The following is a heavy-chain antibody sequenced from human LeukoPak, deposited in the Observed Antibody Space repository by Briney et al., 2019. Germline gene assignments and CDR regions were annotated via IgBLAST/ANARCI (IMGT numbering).Heavy chain of an antibody. D-gene: IGHD3-10*01. V-gene: IGHV3-48*02. CDR2: ISTSGNTI. J-gene: IGHJ4*02. CDR3: ARDYGSHGEYFDC. CDR1: GFTFNNYA. Sequence: GVSLRLSCAACGFTFNNYAMNGVRKARGKGLEWVSYISTSGNTIYYADSVQGRFTISRDNAKNTVYLQMSSLRDEDAAVYYCARDYGSHGEYFDCWGQGTLVAVSS.